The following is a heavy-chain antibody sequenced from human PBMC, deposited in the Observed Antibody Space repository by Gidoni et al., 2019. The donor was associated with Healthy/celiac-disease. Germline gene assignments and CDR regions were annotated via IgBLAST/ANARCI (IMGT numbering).Heavy chain of an antibody. V-gene: IGHV3-23*01. D-gene: IGHD2-15*01. CDR3: AKGYGGNDFDY. Sequence: FTISRDNSKNTLYLQMNSLRGEDTAVYYCAKGYGGNDFDYWGQGTLVTVSS. J-gene: IGHJ4*02.